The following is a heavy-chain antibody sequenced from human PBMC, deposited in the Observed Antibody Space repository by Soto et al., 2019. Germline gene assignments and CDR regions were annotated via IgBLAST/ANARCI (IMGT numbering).Heavy chain of an antibody. D-gene: IGHD3-22*01. J-gene: IGHJ3*02. Sequence: PGGSLRLSCAASGFTVSSNYMSWVRQAPGKGLEWVSVIYSGGSTYYADSVKGRFTISRDNSKNTLYLQMNSLRAEDTAVYYCVSGRIYYDPSGSYPDGADDFDIWGQGTMVTVSS. CDR1: GFTVSSNY. CDR3: VSGRIYYDPSGSYPDGADDFDI. CDR2: IYSGGST. V-gene: IGHV3-53*01.